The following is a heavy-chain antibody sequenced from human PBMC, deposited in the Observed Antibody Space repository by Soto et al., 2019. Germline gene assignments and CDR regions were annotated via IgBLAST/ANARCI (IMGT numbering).Heavy chain of an antibody. V-gene: IGHV4-39*01. CDR3: ARQAGGPYYGMDV. J-gene: IGHJ6*02. D-gene: IGHD3-10*01. CDR2: IYYSGST. CDR1: GGSISSSSYY. Sequence: SETLSLTCTVSGGSISSSSYYWGWIRQPPGKGLEWIGSIYYSGSTYYNPSLKSRVTISVDTSKNQFSLKLSSVTAADTAVYYCARQAGGPYYGMDVWGQGTTVTVSS.